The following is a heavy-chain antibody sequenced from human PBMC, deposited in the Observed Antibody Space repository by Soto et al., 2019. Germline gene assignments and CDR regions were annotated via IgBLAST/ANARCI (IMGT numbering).Heavy chain of an antibody. V-gene: IGHV4-59*08. CDR3: ARHSYYSNPLRFDP. J-gene: IGHJ5*02. CDR1: GGSISGYY. D-gene: IGHD4-4*01. CDR2: IHYSGST. Sequence: SETLSLTCTVSGGSISGYYWSWIRQPTGKGPEWIGNIHYSGSTNYNPSLKSRVIISVDTSKNQFSLRLSSVTAAETAVYYCARHSYYSNPLRFDPWGQGTLVTVSS.